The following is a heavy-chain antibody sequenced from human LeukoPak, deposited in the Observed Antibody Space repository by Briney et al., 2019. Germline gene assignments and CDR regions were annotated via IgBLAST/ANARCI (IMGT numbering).Heavy chain of an antibody. CDR2: INPNSGGT. J-gene: IGHJ4*02. Sequence: ASVKVSCKASGYTFTGYYMHLVRQAPGQGLEWMGWINPNSGGTNYAQKFQGRVTMTRDTSISTAYMELSRLRSADTAVYYCARDLGTPDVDYWCQGTLVTVSA. CDR3: ARDLGTPDVDY. CDR1: GYTFTGYY. D-gene: IGHD1-1*01. V-gene: IGHV1-2*02.